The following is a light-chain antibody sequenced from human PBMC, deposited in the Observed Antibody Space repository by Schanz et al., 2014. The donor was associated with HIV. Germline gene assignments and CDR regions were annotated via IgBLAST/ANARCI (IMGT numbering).Light chain of an antibody. CDR1: ALNIGRNS. CDR2: DYH. V-gene: IGLV1-51*01. J-gene: IGLJ2*01. Sequence: QSVLTQPPSVSAAPGQRVTISCSGSALNIGRNSVSWYQQFPGTAPNLLIYDYHERPSEIRDRFSGSKSGQSATLAIIGLQAGDEADYFCGAWDDGRKAVVFGGGTKLTVL. CDR3: GAWDDGRKAVV.